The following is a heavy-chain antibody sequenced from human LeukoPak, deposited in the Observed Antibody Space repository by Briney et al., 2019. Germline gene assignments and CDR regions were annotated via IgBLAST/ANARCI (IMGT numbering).Heavy chain of an antibody. Sequence: PGGSLRLSCAASGFTVSSNYMSWVRQAPGKGLEWVPVLYSGGNTYYADSVQGRFTISRDNSRNTLYLQMNSLRVEDTAVYYCATEGFRGVLFHIWGQGTVVTVSS. J-gene: IGHJ3*02. D-gene: IGHD3-10*01. CDR1: GFTVSSNY. V-gene: IGHV3-66*01. CDR3: ATEGFRGVLFHI. CDR2: LYSGGNT.